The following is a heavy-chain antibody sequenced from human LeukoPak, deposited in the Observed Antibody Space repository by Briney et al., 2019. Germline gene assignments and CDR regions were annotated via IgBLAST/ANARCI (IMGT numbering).Heavy chain of an antibody. Sequence: GASVKVSCKASGYTFTSYYMHWVRQAPGQGLEWMGIINPSGGSTSYAQKFQGRVTMTRDTSISTAYMELSRLRSDDTAVYYCARVNARSPGIAVAGTDYWGQGTLVTVSS. CDR2: INPSGGST. CDR1: GYTFTSYY. D-gene: IGHD6-19*01. J-gene: IGHJ4*02. V-gene: IGHV1-46*01. CDR3: ARVNARSPGIAVAGTDY.